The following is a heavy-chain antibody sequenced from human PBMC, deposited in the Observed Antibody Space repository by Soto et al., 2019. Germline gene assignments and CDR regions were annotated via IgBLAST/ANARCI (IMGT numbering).Heavy chain of an antibody. CDR3: ARDSVRFLEHFSKDYFDY. V-gene: IGHV3-33*08. CDR2: LWYDGSGE. CDR1: GFTFSAYG. D-gene: IGHD3-3*01. J-gene: IGHJ4*02. Sequence: QVHLVESGGGVVQPGGSLRLSCAGSGFTFSAYGMHWVRQAPGKGLEWVAVLWYDGSGEYYTDSVRGRFTISRVNSKNTLYLQMNNLRDEDTGVYYCARDSVRFLEHFSKDYFDYWGQGTRVTVSS.